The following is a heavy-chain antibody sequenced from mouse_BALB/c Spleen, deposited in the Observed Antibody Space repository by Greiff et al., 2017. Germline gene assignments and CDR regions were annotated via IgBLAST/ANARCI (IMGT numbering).Heavy chain of an antibody. CDR3: ARGDGYPPYYAMDY. J-gene: IGHJ4*01. CDR2: ISYSGST. D-gene: IGHD2-3*01. V-gene: IGHV3-2*02. CDR1: GYSITSDYA. Sequence: EVKLQESGPGLVKPSQSLSLTCTVTGYSITSDYAWNWIRQFPGNKLEWMGYISYSGSTSYNPSLKSRISITRDTSKNQFFLQLNSVTTEDTATYYCARGDGYPPYYAMDYWGQGTSVTVSS.